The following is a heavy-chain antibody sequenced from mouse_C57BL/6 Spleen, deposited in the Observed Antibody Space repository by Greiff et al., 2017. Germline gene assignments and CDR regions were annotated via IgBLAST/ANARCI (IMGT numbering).Heavy chain of an antibody. CDR2: INPSTGGT. CDR3: ARGDYYGSSYTLDY. Sequence: SGPELVKPGASVKISCKASGYSFTGYYMNWVKQSPEKSLEWIGEINPSTGGTTYNQKFKAKATLTVDKSSSTAYMQLKSLTSEDSAVYYCARGDYYGSSYTLDYWGQGTTLTVSS. J-gene: IGHJ2*01. CDR1: GYSFTGYY. V-gene: IGHV1-42*01. D-gene: IGHD1-1*01.